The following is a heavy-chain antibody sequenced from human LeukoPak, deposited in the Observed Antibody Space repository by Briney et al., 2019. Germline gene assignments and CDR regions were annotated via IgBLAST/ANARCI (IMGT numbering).Heavy chain of an antibody. V-gene: IGHV5-51*07. CDR3: ATLGAAGSLPFDY. J-gene: IGHJ4*02. CDR1: GYSFTSYW. D-gene: IGHD6-13*01. Sequence: GESLKISCKGSGYSFTSYWVGWVHQMPGKGLEWMGIIYPGDSDTRYSPSFQGQVTISADKSLSTAYLQWSSLKASDTAMYYCATLGAAGSLPFDYWGQGTLVTVST. CDR2: IYPGDSDT.